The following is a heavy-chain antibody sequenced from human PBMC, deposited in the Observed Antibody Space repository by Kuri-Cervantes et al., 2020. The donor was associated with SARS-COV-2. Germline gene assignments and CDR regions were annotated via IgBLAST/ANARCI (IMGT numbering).Heavy chain of an antibody. V-gene: IGHV1-69*06. CDR2: IIPIFGTA. D-gene: IGHD3-16*01. J-gene: IGHJ3*02. Sequence: SVKVSCKASGGTFSSYTISWVRQAPGQGLEWMGGIIPIFGTANYAQKFQGRVTITADKSTSTAYMELSSLRSEDTAVYYCAREGLGGVGAFDIWGQGTMVTVSS. CDR1: GGTFSSYT. CDR3: AREGLGGVGAFDI.